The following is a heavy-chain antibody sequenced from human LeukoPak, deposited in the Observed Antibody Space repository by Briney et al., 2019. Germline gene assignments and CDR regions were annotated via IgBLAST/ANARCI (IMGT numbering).Heavy chain of an antibody. D-gene: IGHD2/OR15-2a*01. Sequence: ASVKVSCKASGYTFTGYYIHWVRRAPGQGLEWMGWINPDSGGTNYAQEFQGRVTMTRDTSISTAYMELSRLRSDDTAVFYCARARGRATSQYNAFDIWGQGTMVTVSS. CDR1: GYTFTGYY. CDR3: ARARGRATSQYNAFDI. J-gene: IGHJ3*02. CDR2: INPDSGGT. V-gene: IGHV1-2*02.